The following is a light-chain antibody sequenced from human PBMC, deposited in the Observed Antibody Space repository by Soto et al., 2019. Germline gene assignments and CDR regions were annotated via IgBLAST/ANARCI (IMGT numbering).Light chain of an antibody. Sequence: DIQMTHSPSSLSASVGDRVTITCRTSQDISNYLAWYQQKPGKVPKLLIYAASTLQSGVPSRFSGGGSGTDFSLTSSSLQPEDVATYYCQKYNSAPHTFGGGTKVEIQ. J-gene: IGKJ4*01. V-gene: IGKV1-27*01. CDR1: QDISNY. CDR2: AAS. CDR3: QKYNSAPHT.